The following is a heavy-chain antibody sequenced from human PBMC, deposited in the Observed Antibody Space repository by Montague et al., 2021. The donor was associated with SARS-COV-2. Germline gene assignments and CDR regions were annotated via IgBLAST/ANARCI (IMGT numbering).Heavy chain of an antibody. D-gene: IGHD2/OR15-2a*01. V-gene: IGHV4-34*01. Sequence: ETLSLTCAVYGGSFSGSYWTWIRQSPGKGLEWIGEINNRGSVNSSPSLKIQTTISVDTPRNQFPLKVTSVTAADTAVYYCASERWNIVIVPPVEYGMDVWGQGTTVTVSS. CDR2: INNRGSV. CDR1: GGSFSGSY. J-gene: IGHJ6*02. CDR3: ASERWNIVIVPPVEYGMDV.